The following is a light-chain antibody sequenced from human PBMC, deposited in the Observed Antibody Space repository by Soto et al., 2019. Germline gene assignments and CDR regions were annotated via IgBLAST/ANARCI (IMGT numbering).Light chain of an antibody. J-gene: IGLJ2*01. CDR1: SSNIGTNT. Sequence: QLVLTQPPSASGTPGQRVTISCSGSSSNIGTNTVNWYQQLPGTAPKLLIYTNNQRPSGVPDRFSGSKSGTSASLAISGLQSEDEADYYCATWDVSLNGLVFGGGTKLTVL. CDR2: TNN. V-gene: IGLV1-44*01. CDR3: ATWDVSLNGLV.